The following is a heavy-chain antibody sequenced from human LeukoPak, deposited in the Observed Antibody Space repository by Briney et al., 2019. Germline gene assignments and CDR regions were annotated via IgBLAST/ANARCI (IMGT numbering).Heavy chain of an antibody. D-gene: IGHD5-12*01. CDR2: ITSSGSTM. Sequence: VSYITSSGSTMFYADSVEGRFTVSRDNAKNSLYLQMNSLRAEDTAVYYCAGGTYSGYDSWGQGTLVTVSS. J-gene: IGHJ5*02. CDR3: AGGTYSGYDS. V-gene: IGHV3-11*04.